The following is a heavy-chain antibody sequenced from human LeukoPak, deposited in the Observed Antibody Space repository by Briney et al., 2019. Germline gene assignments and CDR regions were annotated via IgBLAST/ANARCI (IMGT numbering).Heavy chain of an antibody. Sequence: ASVKVSCKASGYTFTSYAMHWVRQAPGQRLEWMGWINAGNGNTKYSQKFQGRVTITRDTSASTAYMELSSLRPEDTAVYYCARDYDYGSGSYILDYWGQGTLVTVSS. CDR2: INAGNGNT. CDR3: ARDYDYGSGSYILDY. J-gene: IGHJ4*02. V-gene: IGHV1-3*01. D-gene: IGHD3-10*01. CDR1: GYTFTSYA.